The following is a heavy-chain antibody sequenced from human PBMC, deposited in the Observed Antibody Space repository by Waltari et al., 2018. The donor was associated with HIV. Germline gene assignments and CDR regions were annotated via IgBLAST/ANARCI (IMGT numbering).Heavy chain of an antibody. J-gene: IGHJ5*02. CDR2: MNPNSRNT. CDR3: ARAVNAVGAPHWFAP. Sequence: QVQLVQSGAEVKQPGASVKVSCKASGYIFNNYDINWVRQATGPGLEWMGWMNPNSRNTGYAQKFQGRVTMTRDTSITTAYMELSSLKSEDTAVYYCARAVNAVGAPHWFAPWGQGTLVTVSS. CDR1: GYIFNNYD. V-gene: IGHV1-8*01. D-gene: IGHD1-26*01.